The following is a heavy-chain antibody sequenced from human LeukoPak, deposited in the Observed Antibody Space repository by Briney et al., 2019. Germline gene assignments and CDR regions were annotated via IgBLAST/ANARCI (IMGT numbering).Heavy chain of an antibody. Sequence: GGTLRLSCAASGFTFSSYGMSWVRQAPGKGLEWVSAISGSGGSTYYADSVKGRFTISRDNSKNTLYLQMNSLRAEDTAVYYCAKASYYYYYYMDVWGKGTTVTISS. CDR2: ISGSGGST. J-gene: IGHJ6*03. CDR3: AKASYYYYYYMDV. CDR1: GFTFSSYG. V-gene: IGHV3-23*01.